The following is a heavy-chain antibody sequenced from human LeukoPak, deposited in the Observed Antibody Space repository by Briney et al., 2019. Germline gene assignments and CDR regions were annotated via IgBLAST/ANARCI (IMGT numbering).Heavy chain of an antibody. CDR1: GFTFGDYA. Sequence: GGSLRLSCTASGFTFGDYAMSWFRQAPGKGLEWVGFIRSKAYGGTTEYAASVKGRFTISRDDSKSIAYLQMNSLETEDTAVYYCTRAGGAAANWFDPWGQGTLVTVSS. CDR3: TRAGGAAANWFDP. V-gene: IGHV3-49*03. D-gene: IGHD6-13*01. J-gene: IGHJ5*02. CDR2: IRSKAYGGTT.